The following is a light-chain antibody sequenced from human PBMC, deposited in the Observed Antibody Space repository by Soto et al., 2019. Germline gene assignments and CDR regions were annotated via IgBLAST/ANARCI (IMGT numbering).Light chain of an antibody. V-gene: IGLV3-9*01. CDR3: QVWDTSTAL. CDR1: NIGSKN. CDR2: NDN. Sequence: SYELTQPLSVSVALGQTARSTCGGSNIGSKNVRWYQQKPGQAPVLVIYNDNSRPSGIPERVSGSNSGSTATLTISRAQAGDEADYYCQVWDTSTALIGGGTKLTVL. J-gene: IGLJ2*01.